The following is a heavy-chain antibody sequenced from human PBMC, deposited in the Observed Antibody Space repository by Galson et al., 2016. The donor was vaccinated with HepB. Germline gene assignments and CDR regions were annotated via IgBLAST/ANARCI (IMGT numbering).Heavy chain of an antibody. J-gene: IGHJ4*02. V-gene: IGHV1-2*02. D-gene: IGHD3-9*01. CDR2: INPNSGGT. Sequence: SVKVSCKASGYTFSGYYIHWVRQAPGQGLEYMGWINPNSGGTNSAQKFQGRVTMTRDTSIRKAYMELRTLRSDDTAVYYWASSGRYFDWLLERWGQGTLVTVSS. CDR3: ASSGRYFDWLLER. CDR1: GYTFSGYY.